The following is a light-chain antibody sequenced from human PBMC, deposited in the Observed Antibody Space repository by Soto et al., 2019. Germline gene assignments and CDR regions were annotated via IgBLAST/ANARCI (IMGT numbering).Light chain of an antibody. CDR1: SSDVGAYNY. J-gene: IGLJ2*01. CDR2: EVS. V-gene: IGLV2-14*01. Sequence: QSALTQPASVSGSPGQSITISCTGTSSDVGAYNYVSWYQQHPGKAPKLMIYEVSNRPSGVSNRFSGSMSGNTASLTISGLQSEDEADYYCSSYTGSSTLVFGGGTKLTVL. CDR3: SSYTGSSTLV.